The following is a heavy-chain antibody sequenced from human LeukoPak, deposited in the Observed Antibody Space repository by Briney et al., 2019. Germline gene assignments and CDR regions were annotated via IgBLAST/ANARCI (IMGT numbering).Heavy chain of an antibody. D-gene: IGHD3-10*01. J-gene: IGHJ3*02. CDR2: ISWNSGSI. V-gene: IGHV3-9*01. CDR3: AKDIRRRGYDAFDI. Sequence: PGGSLRLSCAASGFTFDDYAMHWVRQAPGKGLEWVSGISWNSGSIGYADSVKGRFTISRDNAKNSLYLQMNSLRAEDTALYYCAKDIRRRGYDAFDIWGQGTMATVSS. CDR1: GFTFDDYA.